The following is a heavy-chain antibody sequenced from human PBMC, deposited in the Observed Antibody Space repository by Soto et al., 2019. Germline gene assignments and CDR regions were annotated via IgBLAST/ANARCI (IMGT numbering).Heavy chain of an antibody. CDR3: ARGPGGRYVNDH. Sequence: PGGSLRLSCAASGLTFSNDWVHWVRQGAGKGLVWVSRINMDGSRTNYADSVRGRFTISRDNAKKTVYQQMNSLRAEDTFIYYCARGPGGRYVNDHWGQGALVTVSS. CDR2: INMDGSRT. CDR1: GLTFSNDW. J-gene: IGHJ5*02. D-gene: IGHD2-15*01. V-gene: IGHV3-74*01.